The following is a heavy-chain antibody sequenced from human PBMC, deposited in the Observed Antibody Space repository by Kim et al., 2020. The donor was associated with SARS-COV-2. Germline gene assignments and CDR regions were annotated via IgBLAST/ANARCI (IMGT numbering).Heavy chain of an antibody. CDR1: GGSISSYY. CDR2: IYYSGST. Sequence: SETLSLTCTVSGGSISSYYWSWIRQPPGKGLEWIGYIYYSGSTNYNPSLKSRVTISVDTSKNQFSLKLSSVTAADTAVYYCARGTIFDYWGQGTLVTVSS. CDR3: ARGTIFDY. V-gene: IGHV4-59*01. J-gene: IGHJ4*02. D-gene: IGHD3-9*01.